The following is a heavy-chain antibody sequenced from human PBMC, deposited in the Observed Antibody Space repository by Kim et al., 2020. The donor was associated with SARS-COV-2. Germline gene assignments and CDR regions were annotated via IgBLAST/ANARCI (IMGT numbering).Heavy chain of an antibody. D-gene: IGHD4-17*01. CDR1: GYTFTGYY. Sequence: ASVKVSCKASGYTFTGYYMHWVRQAPGQGLEWMGRINPNSGGTNYAQKFQGRVTMTRDTSISTAYMELSRLRSDDTAVYYCARVDYGDYDGDYWGQGTLVTVSS. CDR3: ARVDYGDYDGDY. CDR2: INPNSGGT. V-gene: IGHV1-2*06. J-gene: IGHJ4*02.